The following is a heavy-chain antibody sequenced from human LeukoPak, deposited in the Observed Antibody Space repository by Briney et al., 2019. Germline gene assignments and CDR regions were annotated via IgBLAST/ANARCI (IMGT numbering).Heavy chain of an antibody. V-gene: IGHV1-2*02. J-gene: IGHJ5*02. CDR2: INPNSGGT. CDR3: ARSYYYGSGSYKGFNWFDP. D-gene: IGHD3-10*01. Sequence: ASGKVSCKASGYTFTRYYMHWVRQAPGQGLEWMGWINPNSGGTNYAQRFQGRVTMTRDTSISTAYMELSRLRSDDTAVYYCARSYYYGSGSYKGFNWFDPWGQGTLATVSS. CDR1: GYTFTRYY.